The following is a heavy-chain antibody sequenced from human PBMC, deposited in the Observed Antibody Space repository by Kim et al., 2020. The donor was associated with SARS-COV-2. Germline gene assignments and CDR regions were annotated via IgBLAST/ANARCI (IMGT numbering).Heavy chain of an antibody. Sequence: GGSLRLSCAASGFTFSTYWMQWVRQAPGKGLVWVSHINSDGSDTNYADSVKGRFTISRDNAKNTLYLQMNSLRAEDTAVYYCARDGLFYYSMDVWGQGTTVTVSS. CDR2: INSDGSDT. J-gene: IGHJ6*02. CDR1: GFTFSTYW. CDR3: ARDGLFYYSMDV. V-gene: IGHV3-74*01.